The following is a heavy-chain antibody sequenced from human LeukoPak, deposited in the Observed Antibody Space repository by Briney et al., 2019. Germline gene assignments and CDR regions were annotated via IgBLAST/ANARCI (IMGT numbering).Heavy chain of an antibody. CDR2: INHSGST. J-gene: IGHJ4*02. D-gene: IGHD3-3*01. V-gene: IGHV4-34*01. CDR1: GFTFSSYA. Sequence: GSLRLSCEASGFTFSSYAVTWVRQPPGKGLEWIGEINHSGSTNYNPSLKSRVTISVDTSKNQFSLKLSSVTAADTAVYYCARAFTIFGVVIRYYFDYWGQGTLVTVSS. CDR3: ARAFTIFGVVIRYYFDY.